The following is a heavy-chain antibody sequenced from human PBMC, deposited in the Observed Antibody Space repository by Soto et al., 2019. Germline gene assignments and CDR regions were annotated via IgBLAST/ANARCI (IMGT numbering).Heavy chain of an antibody. V-gene: IGHV4-30-4*01. CDR2: IYYSGST. Sequence: IRKPRVKGLEWIGYIYYSGSTYYNPSLKSRVNMSVDTSKNQFSLKLSSVTAADTAVYYCVIERGSITLLGVSGMGVWAQGPAVPLTS. J-gene: IGHJ6*01. CDR3: VIERGSITLLGVSGMGV. D-gene: IGHD3-3*01.